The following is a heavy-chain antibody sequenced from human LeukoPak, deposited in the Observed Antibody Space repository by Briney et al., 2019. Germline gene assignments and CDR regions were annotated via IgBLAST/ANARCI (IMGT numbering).Heavy chain of an antibody. V-gene: IGHV3-30*18. J-gene: IGHJ4*02. D-gene: IGHD3-22*01. CDR3: AKDERLYYYDSSGPGAYFDY. CDR2: ISYDGSNK. CDR1: GFTFSSYG. Sequence: GESLRLSCAVSGFTFSSYGMHWVRQAPGKGLEWVAVISYDGSNKYYADSVKGRFTISRDNSKNTLYLQMNSLRAEDTAVYYCAKDERLYYYDSSGPGAYFDYWGQGTLVTVSS.